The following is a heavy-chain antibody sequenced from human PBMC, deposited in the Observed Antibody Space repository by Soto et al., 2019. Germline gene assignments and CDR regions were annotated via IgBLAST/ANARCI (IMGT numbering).Heavy chain of an antibody. J-gene: IGHJ4*02. CDR3: ARDSLYCSGGSCPTYYFDY. CDR2: IWYDGSNK. D-gene: IGHD2-15*01. V-gene: IGHV3-33*01. CDR1: GFKFSSYC. Sequence: GGSLRLSSAASGFKFSSYCVHWVRQEPGKGLEWVAVIWYDGSNKYYADSVKGRFTISRDNSKNTLYLQMNSLRAEDTAVYYCARDSLYCSGGSCPTYYFDYWGQGTLVTVSS.